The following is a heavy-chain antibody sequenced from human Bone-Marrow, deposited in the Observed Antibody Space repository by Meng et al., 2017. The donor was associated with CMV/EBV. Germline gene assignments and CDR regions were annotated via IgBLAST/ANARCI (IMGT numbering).Heavy chain of an antibody. Sequence: GESLKISCAASGFTFSSYAMSWVRQAPGKGLEWVSSISSSSSYIYYADSVKGRFTISRDNSKNTLYLQMNSLRAEDTAVYYCARFRASNYYYYYGMDVWGQGTTVTVSS. CDR3: ARFRASNYYYYYGMDV. V-gene: IGHV3-21*01. CDR1: GFTFSSYA. CDR2: ISSSSSYI. J-gene: IGHJ6*02.